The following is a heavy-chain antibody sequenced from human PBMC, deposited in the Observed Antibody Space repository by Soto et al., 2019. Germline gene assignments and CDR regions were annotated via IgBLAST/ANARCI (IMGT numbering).Heavy chain of an antibody. D-gene: IGHD5-12*01. CDR1: GFTFSSYA. V-gene: IGHV3-23*01. CDR2: ISGSGGST. Sequence: GGSLRLSCAASGFTFSSYAMSWVRQAPGKGLEWVSAISGSGGSTYYADSVKGRFTISRDNSKNTLYLQMNSLRAEDTAVYYCAKDLGGWLQLGYYGMDVWGQGTTVTVSS. CDR3: AKDLGGWLQLGYYGMDV. J-gene: IGHJ6*02.